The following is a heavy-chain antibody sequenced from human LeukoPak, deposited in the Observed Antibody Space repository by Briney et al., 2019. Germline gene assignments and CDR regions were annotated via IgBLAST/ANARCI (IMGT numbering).Heavy chain of an antibody. CDR3: ARHRVVTPYYFDY. V-gene: IGHV4-59*01. D-gene: IGHD4-23*01. J-gene: IGHJ4*02. CDR1: SGSISHYY. CDR2: IYYSGST. Sequence: SETLSLTCTVSSGSISHYYWSWIRQPPGKGLEWIGYIYYSGSTDYNPSLKSRVTISIDTSKNQFSLKLSSVTAADTALYYCARHRVVTPYYFDYWGQGTLVTVSS.